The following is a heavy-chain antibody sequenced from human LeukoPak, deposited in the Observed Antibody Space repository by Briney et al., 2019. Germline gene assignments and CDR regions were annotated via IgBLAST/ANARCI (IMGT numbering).Heavy chain of an antibody. J-gene: IGHJ4*02. CDR3: ARDRGNGYRDY. D-gene: IGHD5-24*01. CDR1: GFTFNSYW. V-gene: IGHV3-7*01. Sequence: PGGSLRLSCIASGFTFNSYWMSWVCQAPGKGLEWVANIKQDGSDKYYVDSVKGRFTISRDNAKNSLYLQMNSLRAEDTAVFYCARDRGNGYRDYWGQGTLVTVSS. CDR2: IKQDGSDK.